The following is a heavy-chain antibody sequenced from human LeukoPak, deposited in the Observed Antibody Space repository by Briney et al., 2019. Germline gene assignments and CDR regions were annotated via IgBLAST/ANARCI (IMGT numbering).Heavy chain of an antibody. V-gene: IGHV1-69*13. CDR1: GGTFSSYA. CDR3: ARDLLDIVVDPNHNWFDP. Sequence: SVKVSCKASGGTFSSYAISWVRQAPGHGLDWMGGFIPIFGTANYAQKFQGRVTITADESTSTAYMELSSLRSEDTAVYYCARDLLDIVVDPNHNWFDPWGQGTLVTVSS. J-gene: IGHJ5*02. CDR2: FIPIFGTA. D-gene: IGHD2-15*01.